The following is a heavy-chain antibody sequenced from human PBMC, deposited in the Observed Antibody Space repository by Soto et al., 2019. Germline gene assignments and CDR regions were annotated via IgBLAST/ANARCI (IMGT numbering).Heavy chain of an antibody. Sequence: QVQLVESGGGVVQPGRSLRLSCAASGFTFSSYGMHWVRQAPGKGLEWVAVISYDGSNKYYADSVKGRFTISRDNSKNSLYLQMNSLRAEDTAVYYCAKPYSNRKYYFDYWGQGTLVTVSS. J-gene: IGHJ4*02. D-gene: IGHD6-13*01. CDR2: ISYDGSNK. CDR3: AKPYSNRKYYFDY. CDR1: GFTFSSYG. V-gene: IGHV3-30*18.